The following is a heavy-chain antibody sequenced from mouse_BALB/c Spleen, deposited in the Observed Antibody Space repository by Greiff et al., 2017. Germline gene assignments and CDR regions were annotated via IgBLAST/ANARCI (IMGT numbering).Heavy chain of an antibody. V-gene: IGHV1S41*01. CDR2: IAPGSGST. CDR1: GYTFTSYW. CDR3: ARERDAMDD. Sequence: DLVKPGASVKLSCKASGYTFTSYWINWIKQRPGQGLEWIGLIAPGSGSTYYNEMFKGQATLTVDTSSSTAYIQLSSLSSEDSAVYFCARERDAMDDWGQGTAVTVSS. J-gene: IGHJ4*01.